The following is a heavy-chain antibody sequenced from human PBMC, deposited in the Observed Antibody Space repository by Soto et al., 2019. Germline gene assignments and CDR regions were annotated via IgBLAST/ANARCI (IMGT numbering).Heavy chain of an antibody. CDR1: GGSISSSNW. D-gene: IGHD5-18*01. V-gene: IGHV4-4*02. Sequence: ETLSLTCAVSGGSISSSNWWSWVRQPPGKGLEWIGEIYHSGSTNYNPSLKSRVTISVDKSKNQFSLKLSSVTAADTAVYYCARGYSLAYYYGMDVWGKGTTVTVSS. J-gene: IGHJ6*04. CDR2: IYHSGST. CDR3: ARGYSLAYYYGMDV.